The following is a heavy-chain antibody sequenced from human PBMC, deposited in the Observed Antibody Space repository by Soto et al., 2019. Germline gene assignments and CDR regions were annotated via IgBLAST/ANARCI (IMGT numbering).Heavy chain of an antibody. CDR1: GGTFSTNT. CDR2: IMPIFGSA. J-gene: IGHJ4*02. D-gene: IGHD3-22*01. CDR3: ARQFDSDTSGYYYAY. Sequence: SVKVSCKASGGTFSTNTISWVRQAPGQGLGWMGGIMPIFGSANYAQKFQGRVTITADEYTRTVYMELSRLRSEDTAVYYCARQFDSDTSGYYYAYWGQGTLVTVSS. V-gene: IGHV1-69*13.